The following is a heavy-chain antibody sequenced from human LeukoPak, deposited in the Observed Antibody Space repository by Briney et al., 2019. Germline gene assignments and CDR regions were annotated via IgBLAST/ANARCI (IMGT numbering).Heavy chain of an antibody. CDR2: ISGSGGST. V-gene: IGHV3-23*01. Sequence: GGSLRLSCAASGFTFSSYAMSWVRQAPGKGLEWVSAISGSGGSTYYADSVKGRFTISRDNSKNTLYLQMNSLRAEDTAVYYCAKRYISSGSTVPACFDYWGQGTLVTVSS. J-gene: IGHJ4*02. CDR3: AKRYISSGSTVPACFDY. CDR1: GFTFSSYA. D-gene: IGHD1-26*01.